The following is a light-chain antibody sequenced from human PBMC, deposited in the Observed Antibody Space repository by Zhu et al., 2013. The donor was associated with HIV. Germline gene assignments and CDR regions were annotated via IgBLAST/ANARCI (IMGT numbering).Light chain of an antibody. CDR3: ATWDTSLSAGV. J-gene: IGLJ3*02. Sequence: QSVLTQPPSVSAPPGQKVTISCSGSSSNIGNNYVSWYQQLPGTAPKLLIYDNNKRPSGIPDRFSGSKSGTSATLGITGLQTGDEADYYCATWDTSLSAGVFGGGTKLTVL. CDR1: SSNIGNNY. V-gene: IGLV1-51*01. CDR2: DNN.